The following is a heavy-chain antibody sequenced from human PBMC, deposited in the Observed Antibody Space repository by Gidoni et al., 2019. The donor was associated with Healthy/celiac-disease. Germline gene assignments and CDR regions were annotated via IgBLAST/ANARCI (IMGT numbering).Heavy chain of an antibody. D-gene: IGHD3-16*01. CDR2: ISWNSGSI. Sequence: EVQLVESGGGLVQPGRSLRLSCAASGFTFDDYAMHWVRQAPGKGLERVSGISWNSGSIGYADSVKGRFTISRDNAKNSLYLQMNSLRAEDTALYYCAKDDGAWGQGTLVTVSS. V-gene: IGHV3-9*01. CDR3: AKDDGA. J-gene: IGHJ5*02. CDR1: GFTFDDYA.